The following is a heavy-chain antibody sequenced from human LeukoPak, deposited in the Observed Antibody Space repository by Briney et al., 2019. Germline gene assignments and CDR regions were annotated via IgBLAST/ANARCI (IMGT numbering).Heavy chain of an antibody. J-gene: IGHJ4*02. Sequence: TGGSLRLSCAASGFTFSSYAMSWVRQAPGKGLEWASSISGSGGTTYYADSVKGRFTISRDNSKNMMYLQMNSLRAEDTAVYYCAKDPYRSSSGLGDCWGQGTLVTVSA. V-gene: IGHV3-23*01. CDR2: ISGSGGTT. CDR3: AKDPYRSSSGLGDC. D-gene: IGHD6-6*01. CDR1: GFTFSSYA.